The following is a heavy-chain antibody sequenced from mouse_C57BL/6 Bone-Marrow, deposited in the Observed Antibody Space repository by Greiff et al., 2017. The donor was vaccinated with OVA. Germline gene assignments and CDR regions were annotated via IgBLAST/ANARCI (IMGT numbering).Heavy chain of an antibody. CDR2: INPSSGYT. CDR1: GYTFTSYW. J-gene: IGHJ2*01. D-gene: IGHD1-1*01. V-gene: IGHV1-7*01. Sequence: VQLQQSGAELARPGASVKLSCKASGYTFTSYWMHWVKQRPGQGLEWIGYINPSSGYTKYNQKFKDKATLTADKSSSTAYMQLSSLPYAASAVYYYGITTVVSDYWGQGTTLTVSS. CDR3: GITTVVSDY.